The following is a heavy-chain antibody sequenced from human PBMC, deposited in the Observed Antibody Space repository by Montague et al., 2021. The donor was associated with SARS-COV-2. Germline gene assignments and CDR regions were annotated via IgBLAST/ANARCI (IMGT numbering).Heavy chain of an antibody. Sequence: SETLSLTCAVSGGSISSSNWRSWVRQPPGKGLEWIGEIYHSGSTNYNPSLKSRVSISVDTSKNQFSLYLGSVTAADTAVYYCARGRQHFNMIVVVMTGGEYYFDYWGQGTLVTVSS. CDR2: IYHSGST. D-gene: IGHD3-22*01. CDR1: GGSISSSNW. V-gene: IGHV4-4*02. CDR3: ARGRQHFNMIVVVMTGGEYYFDY. J-gene: IGHJ4*02.